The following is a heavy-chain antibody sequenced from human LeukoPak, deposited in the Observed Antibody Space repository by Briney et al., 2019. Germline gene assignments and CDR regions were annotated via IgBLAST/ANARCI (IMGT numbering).Heavy chain of an antibody. J-gene: IGHJ6*03. CDR3: ARADVVVPAASLNYYYYMDV. D-gene: IGHD2-2*01. CDR1: GFTFSSYW. CDR2: INTDGSST. V-gene: IGHV3-74*01. Sequence: PGGSLRLSCAASGFTFSSYWMHWVRQAQGKGLVWVSRINTDGSSTSYADSVKGRFTISRDNAKNTLYLQMNSLRADDTAVYYYARADVVVPAASLNYYYYMDVWGKGTTVTVSS.